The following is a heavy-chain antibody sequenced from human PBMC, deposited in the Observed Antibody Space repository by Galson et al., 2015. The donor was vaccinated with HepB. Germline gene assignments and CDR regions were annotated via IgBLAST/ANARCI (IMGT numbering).Heavy chain of an antibody. D-gene: IGHD3-22*01. V-gene: IGHV3-11*01. Sequence: SLRLSCAASGFTFSDYYMSWIRQAPGKGLEWVSYISSSGSTIYYADSVKGRFTISRDNAKNSLYLQMNSLRAEDTAVYYCARDHSGYYDSSGYYYVYFELWGRGTLVTVSS. J-gene: IGHJ2*01. CDR2: ISSSGSTI. CDR3: ARDHSGYYDSSGYYYVYFEL. CDR1: GFTFSDYY.